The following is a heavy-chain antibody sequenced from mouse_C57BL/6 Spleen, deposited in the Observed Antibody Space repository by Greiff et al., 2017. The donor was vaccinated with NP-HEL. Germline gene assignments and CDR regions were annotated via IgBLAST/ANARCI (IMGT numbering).Heavy chain of an antibody. CDR3: AREGDYGSSLFAD. V-gene: IGHV1-81*01. Sequence: QVQLQQSGAELARPGASVKLSCTASGYTFTSSGISWVKQRTGQGLAWIGEIYPRSGNTNYNEKFKGKATLTADKSSSTAYMELSSLTSEDSAVYFCAREGDYGSSLFADWGQGTLVTVSA. CDR2: IYPRSGNT. J-gene: IGHJ3*01. CDR1: GYTFTSSG. D-gene: IGHD1-1*01.